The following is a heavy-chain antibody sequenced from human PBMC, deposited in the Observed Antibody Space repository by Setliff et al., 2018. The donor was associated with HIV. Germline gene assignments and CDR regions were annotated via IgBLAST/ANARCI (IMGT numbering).Heavy chain of an antibody. V-gene: IGHV1-69*13. CDR1: GGTFSNYG. J-gene: IGHJ4*02. Sequence: GASVMVSCKASGGTFSNYGFAWVRQAPGQGLEWMGGIIPIFGSADYAQKFQGRVTISADESTSTVYLELSSPTSDDTAMYYCASKGDYYTSKTLDSWGQGTLVTVSS. CDR3: ASKGDYYTSKTLDS. D-gene: IGHD3-10*01. CDR2: IIPIFGSA.